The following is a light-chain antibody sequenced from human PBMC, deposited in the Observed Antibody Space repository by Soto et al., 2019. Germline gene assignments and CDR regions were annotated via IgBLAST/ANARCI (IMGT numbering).Light chain of an antibody. CDR3: QSYDSRLSVV. CDR1: SFNIGAGYD. CDR2: ANS. V-gene: IGLV1-40*01. Sequence: QSVLTQPPSVSGAPGQRVTLSCTGSSFNIGAGYDIHWYQQVPGTAPKLLIRANSHRPSGVPDRFSGSKSGTSGSLTITGLQAEDEADYFCQSYDSRLSVVFGGGTQLTVL. J-gene: IGLJ7*01.